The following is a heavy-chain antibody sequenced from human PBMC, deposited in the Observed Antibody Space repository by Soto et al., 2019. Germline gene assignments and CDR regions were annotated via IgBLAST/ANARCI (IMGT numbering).Heavy chain of an antibody. J-gene: IGHJ5*02. CDR2: IYHSGST. D-gene: IGHD3-10*01. Sequence: PSETLSLTCAVSGGSISSGGYSWSWIRQPPGKGLEWIGYIYHSGSTYYNPSLKSRVTISVDRSKNQFSLKLSSVTAADTAVYYCAREAIWFGELLPNWFDPWGQGTLVTVSS. V-gene: IGHV4-30-2*01. CDR1: GGSISSGGYS. CDR3: AREAIWFGELLPNWFDP.